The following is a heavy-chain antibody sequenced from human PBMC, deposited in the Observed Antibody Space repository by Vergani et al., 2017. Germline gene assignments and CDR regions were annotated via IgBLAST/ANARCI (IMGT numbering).Heavy chain of an antibody. CDR1: GYTFTSYA. CDR3: ARDLRDIVVVPAAYSDYYYYYYMDV. CDR2: INTNTGNP. Sequence: QVQLVQSGSELKKPGASVKVSCKASGYTFTSYAMNWVRQAPGQGLEWMGWINTNTGNPTYAQSFRGRFVFSLDTSVSTAYLQSSSLKAEDTAVYYCARDLRDIVVVPAAYSDYYYYYYMDVWGKGTTVTVSS. V-gene: IGHV7-4-1*02. D-gene: IGHD2-2*01. J-gene: IGHJ6*03.